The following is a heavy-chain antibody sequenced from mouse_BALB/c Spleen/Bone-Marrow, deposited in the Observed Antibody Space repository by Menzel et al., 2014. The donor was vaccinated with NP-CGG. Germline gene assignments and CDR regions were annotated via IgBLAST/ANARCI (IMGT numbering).Heavy chain of an antibody. J-gene: IGHJ3*01. D-gene: IGHD2-3*01. CDR2: ISSGSSTI. CDR3: ARSYGGYYGFAY. CDR1: GFTFSSFG. V-gene: IGHV5-17*02. Sequence: EVKLVESGGGLVQPGGSRELSCAASGFTFSSFGMHWVRQAPEKGLEWVAYISSGSSTIYYADTVKGRFTISRDNPKNTLFLQMTSLRSEDTAMYYCARSYGGYYGFAYWGQGTLVTVSA.